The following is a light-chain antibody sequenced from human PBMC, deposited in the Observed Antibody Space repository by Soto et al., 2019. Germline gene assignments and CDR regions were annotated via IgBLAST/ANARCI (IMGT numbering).Light chain of an antibody. J-gene: IGKJ1*01. CDR1: QSVSSSY. Sequence: EIVLTQSPGTLSLSTGERATLSCRVSQSVSSSYLAWYQQKPGQAPRLLIYGASSRATGIPDRFSGSGSGTDFTLTISRLEPEDFAVYYCQQYGSSRWTFGQGTKVDIK. V-gene: IGKV3-20*01. CDR3: QQYGSSRWT. CDR2: GAS.